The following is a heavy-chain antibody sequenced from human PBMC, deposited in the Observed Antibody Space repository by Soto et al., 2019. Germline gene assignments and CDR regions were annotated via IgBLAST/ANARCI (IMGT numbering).Heavy chain of an antibody. CDR1: GYTFTSYY. D-gene: IGHD2-15*01. Sequence: QVQLVQSGAEVKKPGASVKVSCKASGYTFTSYYMHWVRQAPGQGLEWMGIINPSGGSTSYAQKFQGRVTMTRDTSTSTVYMELSSLRSEDTAVYYCARLTLGCSGGSCLGWFDPWGQGTLVTVSS. CDR2: INPSGGST. J-gene: IGHJ5*02. CDR3: ARLTLGCSGGSCLGWFDP. V-gene: IGHV1-46*01.